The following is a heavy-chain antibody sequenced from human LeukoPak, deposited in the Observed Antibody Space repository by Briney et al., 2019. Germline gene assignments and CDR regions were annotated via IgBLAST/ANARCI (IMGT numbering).Heavy chain of an antibody. D-gene: IGHD4-17*01. CDR3: ARAPGSDYYPYYYMDV. V-gene: IGHV4-59*01. CDR2: IYYSGST. CDR1: GGSISTYY. J-gene: IGHJ6*03. Sequence: SETLSLTCTVSGGSISTYYWSWIRQPPGKGLEWIRYIYYSGSTNYNPSLKSRVTISVDTSKNHFSLKVNSVTAADTAVYYCARAPGSDYYPYYYMDVWDKGTPVTVSS.